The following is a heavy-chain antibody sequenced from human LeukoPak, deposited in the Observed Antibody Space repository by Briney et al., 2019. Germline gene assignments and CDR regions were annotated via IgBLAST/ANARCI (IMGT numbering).Heavy chain of an antibody. CDR2: MSYDGGNK. V-gene: IGHV3-30*18. D-gene: IGHD2-2*01. Sequence: AGGSLRLSCAASGFTFSSYGMHWVRQAPGKGLEWVAVMSYDGGNKYYADSVKGRFTISRDNSKNTLYLQMNSLRAEDTAVYYCAKDLGGLPSANFDYWGQGTLVTVSS. CDR3: AKDLGGLPSANFDY. CDR1: GFTFSSYG. J-gene: IGHJ4*02.